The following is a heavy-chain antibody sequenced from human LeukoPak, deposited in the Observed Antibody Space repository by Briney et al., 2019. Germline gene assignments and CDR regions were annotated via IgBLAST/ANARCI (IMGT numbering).Heavy chain of an antibody. Sequence: PGGSLRLSCAASGFTVSSNYMSWVRQAPGKGLEWVSVIYSGGSTYYADSVKGRFTISRDNSKNTLYLQMNSLRAEDTAVYYCARGVYDFWTEDEAYYGMDVWGQGTTVTVSS. CDR3: ARGVYDFWTEDEAYYGMDV. CDR2: IYSGGST. V-gene: IGHV3-66*01. D-gene: IGHD3-3*01. J-gene: IGHJ6*02. CDR1: GFTVSSNY.